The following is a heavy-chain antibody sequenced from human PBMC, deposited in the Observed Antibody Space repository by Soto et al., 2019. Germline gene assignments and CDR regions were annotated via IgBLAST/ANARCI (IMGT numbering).Heavy chain of an antibody. CDR3: ARLADPRSGYCSGGSCYAGYFDY. V-gene: IGHV5-51*01. CDR1: GYSFTSYW. CDR2: IYPGDSDT. J-gene: IGHJ4*02. Sequence: GESLKISCKGSGYSFTSYWIGWVRQMPGNGLEWMGIIYPGDSDTRYSPSFQGQVTISADKSISTAYLQWSSLKASDTAMYYCARLADPRSGYCSGGSCYAGYFDYWGQGTRVTVSS. D-gene: IGHD2-15*01.